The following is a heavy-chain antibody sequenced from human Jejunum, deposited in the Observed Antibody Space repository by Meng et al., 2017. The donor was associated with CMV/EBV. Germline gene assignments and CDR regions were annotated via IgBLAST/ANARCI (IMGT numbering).Heavy chain of an antibody. CDR1: GGSISSYY. D-gene: IGHD3-3*01. Sequence: VSGGSISSYYWSWVRQSPGKGLEWLGYIHYSESTKYNPSLESRVTMSLDRSRNQFSLRLSSVTAADTAVYFCMRGVSPTEWPLEKWGQGTLVTVSS. V-gene: IGHV4-59*01. CDR3: MRGVSPTEWPLEK. J-gene: IGHJ4*02. CDR2: IHYSEST.